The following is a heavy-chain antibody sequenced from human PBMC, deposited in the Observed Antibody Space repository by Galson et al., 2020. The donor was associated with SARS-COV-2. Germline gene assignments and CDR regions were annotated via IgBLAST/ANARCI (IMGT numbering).Heavy chain of an antibody. CDR3: ARGFYYECSGSWPNWFVP. CDR1: GYTFTDFY. J-gene: IGHJ5*02. Sequence: ASVKVSCKASGYTFTDFYVNWVRQAPGQGLEWMGWVNPNNGDTLYAQNFQGRLTITRDTSINTAYMELSSLRSEDTAVYYCARGFYYECSGSWPNWFVPWGQGTLVTVAS. V-gene: IGHV1-8*03. CDR2: VNPNNGDT. D-gene: IGHD3-10*01.